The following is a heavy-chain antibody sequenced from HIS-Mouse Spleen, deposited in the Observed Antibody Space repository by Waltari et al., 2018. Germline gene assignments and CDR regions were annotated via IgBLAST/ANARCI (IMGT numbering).Heavy chain of an antibody. CDR3: AKSLSYCSSTSCSY. D-gene: IGHD2-2*01. CDR1: GFTFSSYG. Sequence: QVQLVESGGGVVQPGRSLRLSCAAAGFTFSSYGMHWMRQGPGKGLEWVVVISYDGSKKYYTDSVKGRFTISRDNSKNTLYLQMNSLRAEDTAVYYCAKSLSYCSSTSCSYWGQGTLVTVSS. V-gene: IGHV3-30*18. J-gene: IGHJ4*02. CDR2: ISYDGSKK.